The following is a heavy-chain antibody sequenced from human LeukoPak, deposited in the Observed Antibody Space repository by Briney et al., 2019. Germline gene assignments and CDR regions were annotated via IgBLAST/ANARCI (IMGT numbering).Heavy chain of an antibody. D-gene: IGHD2-2*01. CDR2: IKEDGSEK. Sequence: GGSLRLSCAASGFTFSSYWMSWVRQAPGKGLEWVANIKEDGSEKYYVDSVKGRFTISRDNAKNSLYLQMNSLRAEDTAVYFYARETDSTLFDYWGQGTLVTVSS. V-gene: IGHV3-7*01. J-gene: IGHJ4*02. CDR1: GFTFSSYW. CDR3: ARETDSTLFDY.